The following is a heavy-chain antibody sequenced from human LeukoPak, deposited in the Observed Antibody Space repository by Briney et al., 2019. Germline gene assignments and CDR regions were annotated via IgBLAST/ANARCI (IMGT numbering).Heavy chain of an antibody. CDR2: IYTIGTT. Sequence: GGSLRLSCAASGFTVSNTFMSWVRQAPGKGLEWVSVIYTIGTTYYADSVKGRFTISRDNSKNTLYLQMNSLRVEDTAVYYCARGSGWLDYWGQGTLVTAPS. CDR3: ARGSGWLDY. CDR1: GFTVSNTF. V-gene: IGHV3-53*01. D-gene: IGHD6-19*01. J-gene: IGHJ4*02.